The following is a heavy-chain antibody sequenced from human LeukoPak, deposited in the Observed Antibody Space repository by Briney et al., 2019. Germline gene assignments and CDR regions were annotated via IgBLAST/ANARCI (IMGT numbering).Heavy chain of an antibody. CDR1: GFPFSVYS. J-gene: IGHJ5*02. CDR3: ARIPNSANFPNWFDP. Sequence: GGSLRLSCAASGFPFSVYSMNWVRQAPGKGLEWVSSISSSNFVYYADSVKGRFTISRDNAKNSLYLQMNSLRDDDTAVYYCARIPNSANFPNWFDPWGQGTLVTVSS. V-gene: IGHV3-21*01. D-gene: IGHD4/OR15-4a*01. CDR2: ISSSNFV.